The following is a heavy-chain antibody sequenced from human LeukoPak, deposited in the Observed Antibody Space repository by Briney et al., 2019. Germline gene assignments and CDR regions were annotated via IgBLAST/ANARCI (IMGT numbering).Heavy chain of an antibody. J-gene: IGHJ2*01. CDR1: GGSISSGGYY. CDR2: IYYSGST. Sequence: SETLSLTCTVSGGSISSGGYYWSWIRQHPGKGLEWIGYIYYSGSTYYNPSLKSRVTISVDTSKNQFSLKLSSVTAADTAVYYCARNAGPLTRHWYFDLWGRGTLVTVSS. V-gene: IGHV4-31*03. CDR3: ARNAGPLTRHWYFDL. D-gene: IGHD4-23*01.